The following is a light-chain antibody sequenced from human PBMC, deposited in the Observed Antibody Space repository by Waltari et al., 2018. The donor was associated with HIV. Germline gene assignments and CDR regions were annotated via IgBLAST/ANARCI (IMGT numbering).Light chain of an antibody. J-gene: IGLJ1*01. CDR1: SSDVGSYNL. V-gene: IGLV2-23*02. Sequence: QSALTQPASVSGSPGQSITISCTGTSSDVGSYNLVSWYQQYPGKAPKLMIYEVSKRPSGVSNRSAGSKSGNTAPLTISGHQAEDEADYYCCSYAATSTFVFGTGTKVTVL. CDR3: CSYAATSTFV. CDR2: EVS.